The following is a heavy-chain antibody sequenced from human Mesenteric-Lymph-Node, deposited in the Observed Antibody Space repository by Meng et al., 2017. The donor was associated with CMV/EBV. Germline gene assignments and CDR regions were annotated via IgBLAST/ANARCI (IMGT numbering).Heavy chain of an antibody. J-gene: IGHJ5*02. Sequence: SAFPFSSYRMNWVRQAPGKGLEWVSSISSSSSYIYYADSVKGRFTISRDNAKNSLYLQMNSLRAEDTAVYYCARGDSSSWYIKNWFDPWGQGTLVTVSS. D-gene: IGHD6-13*01. V-gene: IGHV3-21*01. CDR1: AFPFSSYR. CDR2: ISSSSSYI. CDR3: ARGDSSSWYIKNWFDP.